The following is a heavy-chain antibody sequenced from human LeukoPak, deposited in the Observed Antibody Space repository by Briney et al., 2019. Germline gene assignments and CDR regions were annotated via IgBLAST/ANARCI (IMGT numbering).Heavy chain of an antibody. Sequence: PGGALRLSCAASGFTFSSYWMSWVRQAPGKGLEWVANIKQDGSEKYYVDSVKGRFTISRDNAKNSLYLQMNSLRAEDTAVYYCARVDGSGYSIYYYYYMDVWGKGTTVTVSS. CDR2: IKQDGSEK. CDR3: ARVDGSGYSIYYYYYMDV. V-gene: IGHV3-7*01. J-gene: IGHJ6*03. CDR1: GFTFSSYW. D-gene: IGHD3-22*01.